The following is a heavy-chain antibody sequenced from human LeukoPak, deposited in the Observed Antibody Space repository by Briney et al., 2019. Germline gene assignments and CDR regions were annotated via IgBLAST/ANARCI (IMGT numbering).Heavy chain of an antibody. V-gene: IGHV4-39*07. D-gene: IGHD3-16*01. CDR3: FADRGGDQGDS. CDR1: GVSISSTNYF. J-gene: IGHJ4*02. Sequence: PSETLSLTCSVSGVSISSTNYFWGWIRQPPGKGLEWIGGLLYSGFTYYHPSLKSRVSISVDTSKNQFSLKLTSVPAADTAVYFCFADRGGDQGDSWGQGTLVTVSS. CDR2: LLYSGFT.